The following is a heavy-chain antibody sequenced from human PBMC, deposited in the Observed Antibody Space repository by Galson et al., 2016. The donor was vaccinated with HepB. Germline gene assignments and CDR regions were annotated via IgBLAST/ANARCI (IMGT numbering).Heavy chain of an antibody. J-gene: IGHJ4*02. D-gene: IGHD2-8*02. CDR3: ARNLDMGLAPFDY. V-gene: IGHV4-59*01. CDR1: GDSLSPYY. Sequence: SETLSLTCAVSGDSLSPYYWSWIRHPPGKGLEWIGHLYYTGSPTYNPSLKSRVSMSVDTSRNQFSLKLRSVTAADTAVYYCARNLDMGLAPFDYWGQGTLITVSS. CDR2: LYYTGSP.